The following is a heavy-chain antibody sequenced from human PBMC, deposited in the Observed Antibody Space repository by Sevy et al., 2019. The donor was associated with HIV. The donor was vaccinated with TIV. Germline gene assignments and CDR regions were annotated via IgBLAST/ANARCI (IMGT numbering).Heavy chain of an antibody. V-gene: IGHV3-23*01. CDR1: GFTFNIYA. J-gene: IGHJ5*02. Sequence: GGSLRLSCAASGFTFNIYAMTWVHQAPGKGLEWVSTISVSGGSTYYADSVKGRFTISRDNSKNTLYLQMNSLRAEDTAVYYCAKDHDNNWFDPWGQGTLVTVSS. CDR3: AKDHDNNWFDP. CDR2: ISVSGGST. D-gene: IGHD3-9*01.